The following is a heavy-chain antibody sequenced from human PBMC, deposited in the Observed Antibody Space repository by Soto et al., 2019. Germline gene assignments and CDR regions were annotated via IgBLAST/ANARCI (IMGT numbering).Heavy chain of an antibody. J-gene: IGHJ5*01. CDR2: IYYSGST. D-gene: IGHD3-16*01. CDR3: ARSWFGHQVHWFDS. V-gene: IGHV4-39*01. Sequence: SETLSLTCTVSGGSISSSGYYWGWIRQPPGKGLEWIAIIYYSGSTYYNPSLKSRVTISVDTSKNQFSLKLSSVTAADTSVYYCARSWFGHQVHWFDSWGQGTLVTVSS. CDR1: GGSISSSGYY.